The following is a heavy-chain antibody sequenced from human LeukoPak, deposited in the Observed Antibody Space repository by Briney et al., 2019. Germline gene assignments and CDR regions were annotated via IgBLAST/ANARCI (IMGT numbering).Heavy chain of an antibody. Sequence: TSETLSLTCTVSGGSISSYYWSWIRQPAGKGLEWIGRIYSSGSTNYNPSLKSRVTISVDKSKNQFSLKLSSVTAADTAVYYCARTTGTTLNIWGQGTMVTVSS. V-gene: IGHV4-4*07. CDR2: IYSSGST. D-gene: IGHD1-7*01. J-gene: IGHJ3*02. CDR3: ARTTGTTLNI. CDR1: GGSISSYY.